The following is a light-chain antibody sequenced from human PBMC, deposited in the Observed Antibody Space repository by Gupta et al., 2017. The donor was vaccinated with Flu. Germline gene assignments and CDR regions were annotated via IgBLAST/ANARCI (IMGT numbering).Light chain of an antibody. Sequence: EIVLTQSPVSLSLSPGERATLACRASQSVGSTYLAWYQQKPGQAPRLLIYGASSRATACPDRFRGSGSGTDFTLTINRLEPEDCAVYYGQQDGSSPTFGQGTKLEIK. J-gene: IGKJ2*01. V-gene: IGKV3-20*01. CDR3: QQDGSSPT. CDR2: GAS. CDR1: QSVGSTY.